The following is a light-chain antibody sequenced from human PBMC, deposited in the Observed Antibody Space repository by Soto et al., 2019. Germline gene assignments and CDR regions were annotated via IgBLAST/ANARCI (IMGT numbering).Light chain of an antibody. CDR1: SSDVGGYNF. CDR2: DVS. V-gene: IGLV2-14*03. CDR3: SSYSISSTPYV. J-gene: IGLJ1*01. Sequence: QSALTQPASVSGSLGQSITISCTGTSSDVGGYNFVSWYQHHPGKAPKIMISDVSDRPSGVSNRFSGSKSGNTASLTISGLRAEDEADYYCSSYSISSTPYVLGTGTKLTVL.